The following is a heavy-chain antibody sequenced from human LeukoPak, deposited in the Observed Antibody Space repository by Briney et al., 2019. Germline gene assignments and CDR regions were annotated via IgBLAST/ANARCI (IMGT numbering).Heavy chain of an antibody. CDR3: AISPPWAGYYPMFDS. V-gene: IGHV1-2*02. J-gene: IGHJ4*02. CDR1: GYTFTGYY. CDR2: INPNSGGT. D-gene: IGHD2/OR15-2a*01. Sequence: ASVKVSCKASGYTFTGYYMHWVRQAPGQGLEWMGWINPNSGGTNYAQKFQGRVTMTRDTSISTAYMELSRLRSDDTAMYYCAISPPWAGYYPMFDSWGQGTLVTVSS.